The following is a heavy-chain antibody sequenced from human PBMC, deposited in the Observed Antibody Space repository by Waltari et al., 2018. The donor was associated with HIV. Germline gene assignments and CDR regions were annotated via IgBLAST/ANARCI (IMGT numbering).Heavy chain of an antibody. Sequence: QVQLVQSGAEVKKPGSSVKVSCKASGGTFSSSATSWVRTAPGQGLEWMGGIIPIFGTANYAQKFQGRVTITADESTSTAYMELSSLRSEDTAVYYCARGAHMTTVTPYGMDVWGQGTTVTVSS. CDR2: IIPIFGTA. V-gene: IGHV1-69*01. CDR3: ARGAHMTTVTPYGMDV. J-gene: IGHJ6*02. D-gene: IGHD4-17*01. CDR1: GGTFSSSA.